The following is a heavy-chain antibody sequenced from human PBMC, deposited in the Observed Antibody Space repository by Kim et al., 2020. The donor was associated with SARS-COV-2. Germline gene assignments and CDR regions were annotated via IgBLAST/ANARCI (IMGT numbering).Heavy chain of an antibody. V-gene: IGHV3-33*06. CDR3: AKGRARYGDIHAPYDY. CDR1: GFTFSSYG. D-gene: IGHD4-17*01. CDR2: IWYDGSNK. J-gene: IGHJ4*02. Sequence: GGSLRLSCAASGFTFSSYGMHWVRQAPGKGLEWVAVIWYDGSNKYYADSVKGRFTISRDNSKNTLYLQMNSLRAEDTAVYYCAKGRARYGDIHAPYDYWGQGTLVTVSS.